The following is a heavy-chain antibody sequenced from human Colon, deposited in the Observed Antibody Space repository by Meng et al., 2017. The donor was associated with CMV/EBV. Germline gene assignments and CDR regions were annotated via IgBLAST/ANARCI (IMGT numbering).Heavy chain of an antibody. Sequence: VRVVRSGAEVRMPGASVTVSGKASGYSFTGDYIHWVRQAPGQGLEWMGWMDPTTGRTDYAQKFQGTVTMTRDTSISTAYLELSRLTSDDTAVYYCASHSSYVWGSHHWGQGTLVTVSS. CDR3: ASHSSYVWGSHH. V-gene: IGHV1-2*02. J-gene: IGHJ1*01. CDR1: GYSFTGDY. D-gene: IGHD3-16*01. CDR2: MDPTTGRT.